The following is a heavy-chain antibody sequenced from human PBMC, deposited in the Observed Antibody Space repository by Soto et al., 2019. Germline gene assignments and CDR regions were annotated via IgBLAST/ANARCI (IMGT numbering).Heavy chain of an antibody. CDR2: INSGGSNI. Sequence: QVQLVESGGGLVKPGGSLRLSCTASVFSFTDHYMTWIRQAPGKGLEWVSYINSGGSNIYYADSVRGRFTISRDNAKNSVHLQMSSRRAEDTAIYYCARDIRGANWGQGTLVIVSS. CDR1: VFSFTDHY. J-gene: IGHJ4*02. CDR3: ARDIRGAN. D-gene: IGHD3-10*01. V-gene: IGHV3-11*01.